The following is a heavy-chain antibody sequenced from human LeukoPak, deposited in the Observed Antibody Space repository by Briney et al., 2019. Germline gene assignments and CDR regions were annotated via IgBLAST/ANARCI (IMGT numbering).Heavy chain of an antibody. CDR3: ARDRGYDSSGLPIGYDF. D-gene: IGHD3-22*01. J-gene: IGHJ4*02. CDR1: GGSISSGGYY. V-gene: IGHV4-30-2*01. CDR2: IYHSGST. Sequence: SETLSLTCTVSGGSISSGGYYWSWIRQPPGKGLEWIGYIYHSGSTYYNPSLKSRVTISVDRSKNQFSLKLSSVTAADTAVYYCARDRGYDSSGLPIGYDFWGQGTLVTVSS.